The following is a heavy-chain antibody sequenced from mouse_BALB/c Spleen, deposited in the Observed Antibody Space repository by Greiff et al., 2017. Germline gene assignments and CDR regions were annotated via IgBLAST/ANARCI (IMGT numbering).Heavy chain of an antibody. Sequence: VQLKESGPGLVKPSQSLSLTCTVTGYSITSDYAWNWIRQFPGNKLEWMGYISYSGSTSYNPSLKSRISITRDTSKNQFFLQLNSVTTEDTATYYCARSKRGAMDDWGQGTSVTVSS. J-gene: IGHJ4*01. CDR3: ARSKRGAMDD. CDR2: ISYSGST. V-gene: IGHV3-2*02. CDR1: GYSITSDYA.